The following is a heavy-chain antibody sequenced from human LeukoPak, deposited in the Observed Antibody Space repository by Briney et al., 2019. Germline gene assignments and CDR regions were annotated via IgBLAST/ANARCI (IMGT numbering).Heavy chain of an antibody. J-gene: IGHJ3*02. Sequence: PGGSLRLSCAASGFTFSSYSMNWVRQAPGKGLEWVSSLSSSSSYIYYADSVKGRFTLSRDNAKNSLYLQMNSLRAEDTAVYYCARDRIVVVPAAYMDDAFDIWGQGTMVTVSS. CDR3: ARDRIVVVPAAYMDDAFDI. D-gene: IGHD2-2*01. CDR2: LSSSSSYI. CDR1: GFTFSSYS. V-gene: IGHV3-21*01.